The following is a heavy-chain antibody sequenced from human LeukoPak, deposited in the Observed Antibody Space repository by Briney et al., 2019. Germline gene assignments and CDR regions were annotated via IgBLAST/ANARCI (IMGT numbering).Heavy chain of an antibody. D-gene: IGHD1-26*01. V-gene: IGHV3-23*01. J-gene: IGHJ5*02. Sequence: PAGSLRLSCAASGFTFSSYAMSWVRQAPGKGLEWVSAISGSGGSTYYADSVKGRFTSSRDNSKNTLYLQMNSLRAEDTAVYYCSKDRASGKWELRVFDLWGQGTLVTVSS. CDR2: ISGSGGST. CDR3: SKDRASGKWELRVFDL. CDR1: GFTFSSYA.